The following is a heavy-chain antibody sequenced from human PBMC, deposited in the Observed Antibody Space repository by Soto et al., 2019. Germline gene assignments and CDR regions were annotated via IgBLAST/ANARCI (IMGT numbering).Heavy chain of an antibody. CDR1: GYTFTSYG. CDR3: ARRGPYSSSPLSNAFDI. CDR2: TSVYNGNT. J-gene: IGHJ3*02. Sequence: ASVKVSCKASGYTFTSYGISWVRQAPGQGLEWMGWTSVYNGNTNYAQKLQGRVTMTTDTSTNTAYMDLRSLRSDDTAVYYCARRGPYSSSPLSNAFDIWGQGPMVTDSS. V-gene: IGHV1-18*01. D-gene: IGHD6-6*01.